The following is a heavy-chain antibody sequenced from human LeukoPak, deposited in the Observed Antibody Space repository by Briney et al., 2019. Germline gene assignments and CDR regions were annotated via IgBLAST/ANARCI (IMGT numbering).Heavy chain of an antibody. J-gene: IGHJ6*03. CDR3: VRDYFGSGRGYYYMDV. V-gene: IGHV1-8*01. Sequence: ASVKVSCKASGYTLTSYEINWVRQATGHGLEWMGWMNPNRGNTGYAQKFQGRVTMTRNTSISTAYMELSSLRSEDTAVYYCVRDYFGSGRGYYYMDVWGKGTTVTVSS. CDR1: GYTLTSYE. D-gene: IGHD3-10*01. CDR2: MNPNRGNT.